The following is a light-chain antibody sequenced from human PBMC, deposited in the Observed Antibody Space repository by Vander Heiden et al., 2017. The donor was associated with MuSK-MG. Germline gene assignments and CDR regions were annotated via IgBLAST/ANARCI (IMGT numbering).Light chain of an antibody. V-gene: IGKV3-11*01. CDR3: QQHSNWPPYT. J-gene: IGKJ2*01. CDR1: QSVSSY. Sequence: EIVLTQSPATLSLSPGERATLSCRASQSVSSYLAWYQQKPGQAPGLLIYDASNRDTGIPARFSGSGYGKDFTLTISSREPEDFAVYYCQQHSNWPPYTFGQGTKVEIK. CDR2: DAS.